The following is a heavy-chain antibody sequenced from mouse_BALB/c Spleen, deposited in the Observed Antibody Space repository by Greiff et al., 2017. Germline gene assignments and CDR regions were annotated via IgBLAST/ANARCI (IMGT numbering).Heavy chain of an antibody. J-gene: IGHJ4*01. V-gene: IGHV14-3*02. CDR3: ASLYDYDGDYYAMDY. D-gene: IGHD2-4*01. Sequence: VQLKQSGAELVKPGASVKLSCTASGFNIKDTYMHWVKQRPEQGLEWIGRIDPANGNTKYDPKFQGKATITADTSSNTAYLQLSSLTSEDTAVYYCASLYDYDGDYYAMDYWGQGTSVTVSS. CDR2: IDPANGNT. CDR1: GFNIKDTY.